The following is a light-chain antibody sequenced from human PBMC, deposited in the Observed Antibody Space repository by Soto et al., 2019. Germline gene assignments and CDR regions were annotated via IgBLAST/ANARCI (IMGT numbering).Light chain of an antibody. CDR1: QSVSSSY. CDR2: GAS. Sequence: EIVLTQSPGTLSLSPGERATLSCRASQSVSSSYFAWYQQKPGQAPRLLIYGASTRATSIPDRFSGSGSGTDFTLTISRLEPEDFAVYYCQQYDNSPPWTFGQGTKVEIK. CDR3: QQYDNSPPWT. V-gene: IGKV3-20*01. J-gene: IGKJ1*01.